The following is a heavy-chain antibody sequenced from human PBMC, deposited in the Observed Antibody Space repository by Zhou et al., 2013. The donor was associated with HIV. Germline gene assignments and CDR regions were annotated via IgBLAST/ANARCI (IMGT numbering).Heavy chain of an antibody. Sequence: QVQLVQSGVDVRKPGASMKVSCRASGYTFSSYGINWVRQAAGQGLEWLGWISANTGNTNYAQSLQNRLTMTTDTSTDTAYIELRSLRSDDTAIYYCARGDFDGPGVYYLGHFDSWGQGTLVTVSS. D-gene: IGHD3-10*01. J-gene: IGHJ4*02. V-gene: IGHV1-18*01. CDR3: ARGDFDGPGVYYLGHFDS. CDR1: GYTFSSYG. CDR2: ISANTGNT.